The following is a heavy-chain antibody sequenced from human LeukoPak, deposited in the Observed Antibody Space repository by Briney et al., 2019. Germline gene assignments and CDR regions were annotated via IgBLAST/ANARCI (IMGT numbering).Heavy chain of an antibody. CDR2: IGTAGDT. J-gene: IGHJ3*02. Sequence: PGGSLRLSCAASGFTFSSYDMHWVRQATGKGLEWVPAIGTAGDTYYPGSVKGRFTISRENAKNSLYLQMNSLRAGDTAVYYCARKAYYVSGDAFDIWGQGTMVTVSS. CDR1: GFTFSSYD. V-gene: IGHV3-13*01. CDR3: ARKAYYVSGDAFDI. D-gene: IGHD3-10*02.